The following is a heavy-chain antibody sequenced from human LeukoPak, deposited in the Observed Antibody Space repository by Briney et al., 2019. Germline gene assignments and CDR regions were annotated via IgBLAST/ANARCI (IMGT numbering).Heavy chain of an antibody. CDR2: IKQDGSEK. D-gene: IGHD6-13*01. CDR3: AREVGVLAGNSHWLDP. J-gene: IGHJ5*02. CDR1: EFSVGSNY. V-gene: IGHV3-7*01. Sequence: PGGSLRLSCAASEFSVGSNYMTWVRQAPGKGLEWVANIKQDGSEKYYVDSVKGHFTISRDNAKNSLYLQMSSLRAEDTAVYYCAREVGVLAGNSHWLDPWGQGTLVTVSS.